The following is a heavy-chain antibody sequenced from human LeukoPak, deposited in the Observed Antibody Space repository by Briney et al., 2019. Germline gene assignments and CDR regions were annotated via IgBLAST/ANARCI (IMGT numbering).Heavy chain of an antibody. Sequence: PGRSLRLACAASGFTFSSYGMHWVSQAPGKGLEWVAFIRYDGSNKYYADSVNGRFTISRDNSKNTLYLQMNSLRAEDTAVYYCAKDLYCSGGSCYPYGMDVWGQGTTVTVSS. D-gene: IGHD2-15*01. V-gene: IGHV3-30*02. CDR1: GFTFSSYG. CDR3: AKDLYCSGGSCYPYGMDV. J-gene: IGHJ6*02. CDR2: IRYDGSNK.